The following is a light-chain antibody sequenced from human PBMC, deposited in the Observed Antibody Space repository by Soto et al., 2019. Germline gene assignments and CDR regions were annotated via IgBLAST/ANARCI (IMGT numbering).Light chain of an antibody. V-gene: IGLV1-44*01. CDR1: SSNIGGRT. J-gene: IGLJ2*01. CDR2: NNN. CDR3: ASWDDSLNAHV. Sequence: QSVLTQPPSASGTPGPRVTISCSGSSSNIGGRTVNWYQQLPGTAHRRLIFNNNQRPSGVPDRLSGSKSGTSASLAITGLPSEDEADYYCASWDDSLNAHVFGVGTQLTVL.